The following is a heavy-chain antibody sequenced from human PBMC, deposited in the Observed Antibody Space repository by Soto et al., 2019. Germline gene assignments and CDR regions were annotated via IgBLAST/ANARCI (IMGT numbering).Heavy chain of an antibody. V-gene: IGHV3-9*01. Sequence: SLRLSCAASGFIFDNYAMHWVRQAPGKGLEWVSGISWNSGNVGYADSVKGRFTISRDNAENSLYLQMNSLRPEDTALYYCAKDTGDSSGYYYYYYYGMDGGGQGTTVTV. CDR3: AKDTGDSSGYYYYYYYGMDG. D-gene: IGHD3-22*01. CDR1: GFIFDNYA. CDR2: ISWNSGNV. J-gene: IGHJ6*02.